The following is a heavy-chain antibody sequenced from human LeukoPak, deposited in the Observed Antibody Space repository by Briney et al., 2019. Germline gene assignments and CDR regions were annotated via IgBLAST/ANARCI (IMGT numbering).Heavy chain of an antibody. D-gene: IGHD4-17*01. CDR1: GGSMNNHY. CDR3: ARPGTVTNIRSYYFDY. CDR2: IYYSGST. Sequence: SETLSLTCTVSGGSMNNHYWTWIRQPPGKGLECIGYIYYSGSTNYNPSLKSRLTISVDTSKNQFSLKLSSVTATDTAVYYCARPGTVTNIRSYYFDYWGQGTLVTVSS. V-gene: IGHV4-59*08. J-gene: IGHJ4*02.